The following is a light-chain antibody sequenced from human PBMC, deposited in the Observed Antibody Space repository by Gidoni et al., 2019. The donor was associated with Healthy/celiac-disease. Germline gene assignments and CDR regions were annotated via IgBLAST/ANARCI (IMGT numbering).Light chain of an antibody. J-gene: IGKJ3*01. Sequence: STCRASQSISSYLNWYQQKPGKAPKLLIYAASSLQSGVPSRFSGSGSGTDFTLTISSLQPEDFATYYCQQSYSTPFTFGPGTKVEIK. CDR3: QQSYSTPFT. V-gene: IGKV1-39*01. CDR1: QSISSY. CDR2: AAS.